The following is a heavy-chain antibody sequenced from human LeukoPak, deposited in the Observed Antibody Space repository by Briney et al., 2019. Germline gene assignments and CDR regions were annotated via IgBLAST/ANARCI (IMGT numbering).Heavy chain of an antibody. CDR1: GYTFTDYY. CDR2: INPKSGGT. D-gene: IGHD3-3*01. J-gene: IGHJ4*02. CDR3: ARVAVSFWSGLDY. Sequence: ASVKVSCKASGYTFTDYYLHWVRQAPGQGLEWMGWINPKSGGTNSAQRFQGRVTMTRDTSISTACMELSRLTSDDTAVYYCARVAVSFWSGLDYWGQGTLVTVSS. V-gene: IGHV1-2*02.